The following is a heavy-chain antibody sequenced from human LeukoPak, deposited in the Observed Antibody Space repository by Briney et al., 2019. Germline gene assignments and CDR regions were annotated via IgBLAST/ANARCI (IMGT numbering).Heavy chain of an antibody. D-gene: IGHD5-18*01. CDR3: ARGSRRGYSYGLAKFDY. Sequence: SETLSLTCAVYGGSFSGYYWSWIRQPPGKGLEWIGEINHSGSTNYNPSLKSRVTISVDTSKNQFSLKLSSVTAADTAVYYCARGSRRGYSYGLAKFDYWGQGTLVTVSS. J-gene: IGHJ4*02. V-gene: IGHV4-34*01. CDR2: INHSGST. CDR1: GGSFSGYY.